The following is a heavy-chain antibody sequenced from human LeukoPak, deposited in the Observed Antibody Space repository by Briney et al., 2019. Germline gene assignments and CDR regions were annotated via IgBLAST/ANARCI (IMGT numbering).Heavy chain of an antibody. CDR3: ASAYSSSWHFDY. CDR2: INHSGST. Sequence: TETLSLTCAVSGGSISSSNWWSWIRQPPGKGLEWIGEINHSGSTNYNPSLKSRVTISVDTSKNQFSLKLSSVTAADTAVYYCASAYSSSWHFDYWGQGTLVTVSS. V-gene: IGHV4-4*02. D-gene: IGHD6-13*01. J-gene: IGHJ4*02. CDR1: GGSISSSNW.